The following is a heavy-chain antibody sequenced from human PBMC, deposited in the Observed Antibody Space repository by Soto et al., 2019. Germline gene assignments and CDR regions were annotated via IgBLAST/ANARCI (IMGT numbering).Heavy chain of an antibody. J-gene: IGHJ2*01. Sequence: QVQLQESGPGLVKPSQTLSLTCTVSGGSISSGGYYWSWIRQHPGKGLEWIGYIYYSGSTYYNPSLKSRVTISVNTSKNQFSLKLSSVTAADTAVYYCARDSTYYDFWSGGGLPGYFDLWGRGTLVTVSS. CDR3: ARDSTYYDFWSGGGLPGYFDL. CDR2: IYYSGST. CDR1: GGSISSGGYY. V-gene: IGHV4-31*03. D-gene: IGHD3-3*01.